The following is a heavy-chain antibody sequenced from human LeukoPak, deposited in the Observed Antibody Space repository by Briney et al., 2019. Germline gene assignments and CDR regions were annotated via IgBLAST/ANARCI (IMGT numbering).Heavy chain of an antibody. D-gene: IGHD3-10*01. V-gene: IGHV3-53*01. J-gene: IGHJ4*02. Sequence: GGSLRLSCAASGFTVSSNYMSWVRQAPGKGLEWVSVIYSGGSTYYADSVKGRCTISRDNSKNTLYLQMNSLRAEDTAVYYCAKTMVRGVNFSDYWGQGTLVTVSS. CDR1: GFTVSSNY. CDR2: IYSGGST. CDR3: AKTMVRGVNFSDY.